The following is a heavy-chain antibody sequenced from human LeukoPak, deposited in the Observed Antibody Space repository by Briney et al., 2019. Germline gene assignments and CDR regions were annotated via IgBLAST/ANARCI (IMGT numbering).Heavy chain of an antibody. CDR3: ARLGELHGGGTFDY. J-gene: IGHJ4*02. CDR2: IYYSGST. V-gene: IGHV4-39*01. Sequence: ASETLSLTCTVSGGSISSSSYYWGWIRQPPGKGLEWIGSIYYSGSTYYNPSLKSRVTISVDTSKNQFSLKLSSVTAADTAVYYCARLGELHGGGTFDYWGQGTLVTVSS. D-gene: IGHD3-16*01. CDR1: GGSISSSSYY.